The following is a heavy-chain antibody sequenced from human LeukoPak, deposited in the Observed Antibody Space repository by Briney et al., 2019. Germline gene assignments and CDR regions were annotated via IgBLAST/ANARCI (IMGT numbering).Heavy chain of an antibody. Sequence: GGSLRLSCAASGFRFDDHGMIWLRQVPGKGLEWVSGINWNGASTGYGDSVKGRFTISRDNSKNTVSLQMNSLRAEDTAVYYCAKSVYHSGNYWGQGTLVTVSS. J-gene: IGHJ4*02. CDR1: GFRFDDHG. CDR2: INWNGAST. CDR3: AKSVYHSGNY. D-gene: IGHD3-10*01. V-gene: IGHV3-20*04.